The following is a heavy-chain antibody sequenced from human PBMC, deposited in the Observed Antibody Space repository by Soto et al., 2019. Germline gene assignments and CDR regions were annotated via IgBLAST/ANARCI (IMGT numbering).Heavy chain of an antibody. CDR1: GFTFSSYA. D-gene: IGHD1-26*01. CDR2: ISYDGSNK. V-gene: IGHV3-30-3*01. Sequence: GGSLRLSCAASGFTFSSYAMHWVRQAPGKGLEWVAVISYDGSNKYYADSVKGRFTISRDNSRNTLYLQMNSLRAEDTAVYYCARAYGAGSYYYYYGMDVWGQGTTVTVSS. CDR3: ARAYGAGSYYYYYGMDV. J-gene: IGHJ6*02.